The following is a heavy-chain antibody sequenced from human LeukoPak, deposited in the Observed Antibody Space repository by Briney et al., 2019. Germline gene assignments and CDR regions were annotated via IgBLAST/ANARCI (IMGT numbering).Heavy chain of an antibody. D-gene: IGHD2-2*01. CDR1: GGSISSAGYY. CDR2: IYCNGQT. V-gene: IGHV4-31*03. Sequence: SETLSLTCTVSGGSISSAGYYWSWIRQHPGKGLEWIGYIYCNGQTYYNPSLKSRLTLSADTSDNQFSLKVTSVTAADTAVYYCARGEEYVYYFDYWGQGSLVTVSS. J-gene: IGHJ4*02. CDR3: ARGEEYVYYFDY.